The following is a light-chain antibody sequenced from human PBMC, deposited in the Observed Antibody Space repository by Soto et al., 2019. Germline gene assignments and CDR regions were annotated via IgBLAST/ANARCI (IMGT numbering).Light chain of an antibody. Sequence: QSVLTQPPSASGTPRQRVTISCSGSSSNIGSNTVNWYQQLPGTAPKLLIYSHNQRPSGVPDRFSVSKSGTSASLAISGLQSEDEADYYCATWDDSLDGYVFGTGTKLTVL. J-gene: IGLJ1*01. V-gene: IGLV1-44*01. CDR1: SSNIGSNT. CDR2: SHN. CDR3: ATWDDSLDGYV.